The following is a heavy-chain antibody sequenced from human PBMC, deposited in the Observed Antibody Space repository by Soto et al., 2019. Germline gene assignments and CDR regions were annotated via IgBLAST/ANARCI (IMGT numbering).Heavy chain of an antibody. CDR3: ARDGGYSGLGY. J-gene: IGHJ4*02. V-gene: IGHV4-30-4*01. Sequence: QVQLQESGPGLVKPSQTLSLTCTVSGGSISGADYYWSWIRQPPGKGLEWIGYIYYSGSTYYNPSLKRRVTISVDTSKDQFSLKLSSVTAADTAVYYWARDGGYSGLGYWGQGTLVTVSS. CDR1: GGSISGADYY. CDR2: IYYSGST. D-gene: IGHD3-22*01.